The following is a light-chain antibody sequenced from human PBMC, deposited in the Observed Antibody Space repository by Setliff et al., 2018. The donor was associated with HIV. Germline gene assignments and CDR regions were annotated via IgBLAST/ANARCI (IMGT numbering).Light chain of an antibody. J-gene: IGLJ1*01. CDR3: SSYSSSRPRV. V-gene: IGLV2-14*01. CDR2: EVS. CDR1: SSDVGGHNS. Sequence: QSALTQPASVSGSLGQSITISCNGTSSDVGGHNSVSWYQQHPGKAPKLMISEVSNRPSGVSNRFSGSKSGNTASLTIAGLQPEDEADYYCSSYSSSRPRVFGTGTKVTVL.